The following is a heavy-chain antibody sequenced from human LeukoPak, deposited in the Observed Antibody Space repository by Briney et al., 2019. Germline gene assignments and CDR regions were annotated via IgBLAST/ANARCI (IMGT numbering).Heavy chain of an antibody. CDR1: GGTFSSYA. CDR3: ASGPYYDILTGYYMSWFDP. V-gene: IGHV1-69*13. J-gene: IGHJ5*02. Sequence: SVKVSCKASGGTFSSYAISWVRQAPGQGLEWMGGIIPIFGTANYAQKFQGRVTITADESTSTAYMELSSLRSEDTAVYYCASGPYYDILTGYYMSWFDPWGQGTLVTVSS. D-gene: IGHD3-9*01. CDR2: IIPIFGTA.